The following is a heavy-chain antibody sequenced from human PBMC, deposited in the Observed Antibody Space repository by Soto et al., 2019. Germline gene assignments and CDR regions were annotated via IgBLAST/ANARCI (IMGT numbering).Heavy chain of an antibody. CDR2: IYSGSGT. CDR1: GFSVSSDY. J-gene: IGHJ4*02. V-gene: IGHV3-53*01. D-gene: IGHD1-1*01. Sequence: GGSLRLSCAASGFSVSSDYMSWVRQAPGKGLEWVSLIYSGSGTYYADSVKGRFTFSRDNSKNTLYLQMNSLRAEDTAVYYCAKFGMATTKRSPPYYIDYWGQGALVTVSS. CDR3: AKFGMATTKRSPPYYIDY.